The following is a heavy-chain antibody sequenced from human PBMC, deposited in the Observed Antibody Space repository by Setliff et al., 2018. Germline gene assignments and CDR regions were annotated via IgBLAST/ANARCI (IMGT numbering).Heavy chain of an antibody. Sequence: SETLSLTCGVSGVSITSGHYWGWIRQSPGKGLEWLATIHQRGRTYYNPSLNSRVTISLDTSKNHFSLKLRSVTAEDSAVYYCARESAGDESVRHLYYTDVWGRGTTVTV. CDR2: IHQRGRT. D-gene: IGHD1-1*01. V-gene: IGHV4-38-2*02. J-gene: IGHJ6*03. CDR3: ARESAGDESVRHLYYTDV. CDR1: GVSITSGHY.